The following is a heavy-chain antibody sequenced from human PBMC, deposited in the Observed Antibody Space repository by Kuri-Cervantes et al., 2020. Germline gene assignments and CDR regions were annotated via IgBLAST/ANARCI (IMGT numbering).Heavy chain of an antibody. Sequence: SCKGSGYSFTSYWIGWVRQMPGKGLEWMGIIYPGDSDTRYSPSFQGQVTISADKSISTAYLQWSSLKASDTAMYYCATLGYCSGGSCGDFDYWGQGTLVTVSS. J-gene: IGHJ4*02. CDR3: ATLGYCSGGSCGDFDY. D-gene: IGHD2-15*01. CDR1: GYSFTSYW. V-gene: IGHV5-51*01. CDR2: IYPGDSDT.